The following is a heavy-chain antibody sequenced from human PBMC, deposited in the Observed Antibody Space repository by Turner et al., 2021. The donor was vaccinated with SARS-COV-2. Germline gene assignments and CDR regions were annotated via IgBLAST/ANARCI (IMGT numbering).Heavy chain of an antibody. CDR2: ISYDGSNK. CDR3: AKGGWYYDILTGSYFEY. V-gene: IGHV3-30*18. J-gene: IGHJ4*02. CDR1: GFPFSSYG. Sequence: QVQLVESGGGVVQPGRSLRLSCAAAGFPFSSYGMHWVRHAPGKVLEWVAVISYDGSNKYYADSVKGRFTISRDNSKNTLYLQMNSLRAEDTAVYYCAKGGWYYDILTGSYFEYWGQGTLVTVSS. D-gene: IGHD3-9*01.